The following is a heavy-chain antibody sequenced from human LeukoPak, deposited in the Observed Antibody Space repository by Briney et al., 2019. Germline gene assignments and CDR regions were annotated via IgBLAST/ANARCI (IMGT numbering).Heavy chain of an antibody. J-gene: IGHJ4*02. CDR1: GGSFSGYY. V-gene: IGHV4-34*01. D-gene: IGHD3-22*01. CDR3: ARRLGLGVLRSSGYYYSFDC. CDR2: INHSGST. Sequence: SETLSLTCAVYGGSFSGYYWSWIRQPPGKGLEWIGEINHSGSTNYNPSLKSRVTISVDTSKNQFSLKLSSVTAADTAVYYCARRLGLGVLRSSGYYYSFDCWGQGTLVTVSS.